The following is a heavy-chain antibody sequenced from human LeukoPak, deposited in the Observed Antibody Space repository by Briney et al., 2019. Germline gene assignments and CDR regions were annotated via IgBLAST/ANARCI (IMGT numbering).Heavy chain of an antibody. V-gene: IGHV4-59*01. D-gene: IGHD3-10*01. CDR1: GGSISSYY. CDR2: IYYSGST. J-gene: IGHJ5*02. Sequence: SETLSLTCTVSGGSISSYYWSWIRQPPGKGLEWIGYIYYSGSTNYNPSLKSRVTISVDTSKNQFSLKLSSATAADTAVYYCARGSGVRGVREPADTWGQGTLVTVSS. CDR3: ARGSGVRGVREPADT.